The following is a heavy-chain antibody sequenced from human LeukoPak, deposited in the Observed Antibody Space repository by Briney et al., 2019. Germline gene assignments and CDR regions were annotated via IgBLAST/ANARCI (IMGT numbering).Heavy chain of an antibody. J-gene: IGHJ4*02. D-gene: IGHD3-9*01. CDR1: GGSISSGSYY. Sequence: KASETLSLTCTVSGGSISSGSYYWSWIRQPAGKGLEWIGRIYTSGSTNYNPSLKSRVTISVDTSKNQFSLKLSSVTAADTAVYYCAREDYDILTGYYNFDYWGQGTLVTVSS. CDR3: AREDYDILTGYYNFDY. CDR2: IYTSGST. V-gene: IGHV4-61*02.